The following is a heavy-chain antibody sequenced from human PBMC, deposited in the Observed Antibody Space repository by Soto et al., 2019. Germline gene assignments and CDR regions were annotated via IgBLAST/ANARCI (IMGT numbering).Heavy chain of an antibody. J-gene: IGHJ4*02. CDR1: GGSISSYY. CDR2: IYYSGST. D-gene: IGHD5-18*01. CDR3: ARGHGLDTDAFY. Sequence: SETLSLTCTVSGGSISSYYWSWIRQPPGKGLEWIGYIYYSGSTNYNPSLKSRVTISVDTSKNQFSLKLSSVTAADTAVYFCARGHGLDTDAFYWGQGTLVTVSS. V-gene: IGHV4-59*08.